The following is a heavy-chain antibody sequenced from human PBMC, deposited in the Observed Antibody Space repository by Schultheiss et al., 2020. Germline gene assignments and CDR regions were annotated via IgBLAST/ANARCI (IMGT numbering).Heavy chain of an antibody. J-gene: IGHJ3*02. D-gene: IGHD2-2*01. CDR1: GYTFTGYY. CDR2: INTNSGGT. V-gene: IGHV1-2*06. Sequence: ASVKVSCKASGYTFTGYYMHWVRQAPGQGLEWMGRINTNSGGTNYAQKFQGRVTMTRDTSISTAYMELSRLRSDDTAVYYCARYGGGCSSTSCSDAFDILGQGRMVTVSS. CDR3: ARYGGGCSSTSCSDAFDI.